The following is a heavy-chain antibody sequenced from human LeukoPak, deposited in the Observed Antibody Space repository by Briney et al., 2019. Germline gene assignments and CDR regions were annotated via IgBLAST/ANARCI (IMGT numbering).Heavy chain of an antibody. Sequence: GGSLRVSCAASGFTFGSYWMDWVRQAPGKGLVWVSGINSDGRMTRYAESVKGRFTISRDNAKNTLYLQMNSLRAEDTSVYYCARVGSTDSPHAFDIWGQGTMVTVSS. CDR3: ARVGSTDSPHAFDI. D-gene: IGHD2-21*02. J-gene: IGHJ3*02. CDR2: INSDGRMT. V-gene: IGHV3-74*01. CDR1: GFTFGSYW.